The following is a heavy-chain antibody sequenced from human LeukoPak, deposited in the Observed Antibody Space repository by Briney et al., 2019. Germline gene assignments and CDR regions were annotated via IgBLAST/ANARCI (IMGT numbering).Heavy chain of an antibody. CDR1: GFTFSSYW. D-gene: IGHD3-22*01. Sequence: GGSLRLSCAASGFTFSSYWMSWVRQAPGKGLEWVANIKQDGSEKYYVDSVKGRFTISRDNAKNSLYLQMNSLRAEDTAVYYCARDGDYYDSTIDYWGQGTLVTVSS. V-gene: IGHV3-7*01. CDR3: ARDGDYYDSTIDY. J-gene: IGHJ4*02. CDR2: IKQDGSEK.